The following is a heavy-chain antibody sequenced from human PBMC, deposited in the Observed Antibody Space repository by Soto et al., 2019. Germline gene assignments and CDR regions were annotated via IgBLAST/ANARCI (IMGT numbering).Heavy chain of an antibody. CDR3: AREDGYCSGGTCHSGGWLEP. CDR1: GYTFTTYG. Sequence: QVQLVQSGGEVKKPGASVKVSCKTSGYTFTTYGVSWVRQAPGQGLEWMVWISPYNGNTNYAQRLQGRVTLTTDTSTNTAYMELRSLRSDDTALYYCAREDGYCSGGTCHSGGWLEPWGQGTLVTVSS. V-gene: IGHV1-18*01. CDR2: ISPYNGNT. J-gene: IGHJ5*02. D-gene: IGHD2-15*01.